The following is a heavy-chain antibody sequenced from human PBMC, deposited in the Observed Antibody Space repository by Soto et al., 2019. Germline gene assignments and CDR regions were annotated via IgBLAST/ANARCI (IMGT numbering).Heavy chain of an antibody. CDR3: ARDGYCSSTSCSHYYGMDV. D-gene: IGHD2-2*03. CDR2: ISAYNGNT. Sequence: ASVKVSCKASGYTFTSYGISWVRQAPGQGLEWMGWISAYNGNTNYAQKLQGRVTMTTDTSTSTAYMELRSLRSDDTAVYYCARDGYCSSTSCSHYYGMDVWGQGTTVTVSS. V-gene: IGHV1-18*01. CDR1: GYTFTSYG. J-gene: IGHJ6*02.